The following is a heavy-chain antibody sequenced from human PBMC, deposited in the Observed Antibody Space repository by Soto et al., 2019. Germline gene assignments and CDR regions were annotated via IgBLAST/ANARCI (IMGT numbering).Heavy chain of an antibody. CDR1: GFTFSRYA. CDR2: ISGSDGST. V-gene: IGHV3-23*01. Sequence: GGSLRLSCAASGFTFSRYAMGWVRQAPGKGLEWVSTISGSDGSTYYADSVKGRVTISRDNSRNMLYLHMNSLRAEDTAVYYCAKDLRDGYNSNYFDYWGQGTLVTVSS. CDR3: AKDLRDGYNSNYFDY. D-gene: IGHD5-12*01. J-gene: IGHJ4*02.